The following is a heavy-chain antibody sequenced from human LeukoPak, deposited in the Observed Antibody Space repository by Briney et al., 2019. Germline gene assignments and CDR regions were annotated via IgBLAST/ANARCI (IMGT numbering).Heavy chain of an antibody. Sequence: PSETLSLTCAVYGRSFSGYYWSWIRQPPGKGLEWIGEINHSGSTNYNPSLKSRVTISVDTSKNQFSLKLSSVTAADTAVYYCARVRYSSGEDYWGQGTLVTVSS. CDR3: ARVRYSSGEDY. CDR1: GRSFSGYY. J-gene: IGHJ4*02. CDR2: INHSGST. D-gene: IGHD6-19*01. V-gene: IGHV4-34*01.